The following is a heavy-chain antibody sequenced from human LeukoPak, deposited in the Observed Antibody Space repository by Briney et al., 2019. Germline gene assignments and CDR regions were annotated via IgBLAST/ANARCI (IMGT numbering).Heavy chain of an antibody. CDR1: GDSVSSNSAA. D-gene: IGHD3-10*01. Sequence: SQTLSLTCAISGDSVSSNSAAWNWTRQSPSRGLEWLGRTYYRSKWYNDYAVSVKSRITINPDTSKNQFSLQLNSVTPEDTAVYYCARHVRETGYYGSGSPHAWGQGTLVTVSS. CDR2: TYYRSKWYN. CDR3: ARHVRETGYYGSGSPHA. V-gene: IGHV6-1*01. J-gene: IGHJ5*02.